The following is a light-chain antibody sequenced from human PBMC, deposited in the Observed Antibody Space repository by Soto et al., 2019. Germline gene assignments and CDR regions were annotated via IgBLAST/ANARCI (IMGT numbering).Light chain of an antibody. CDR3: QQRYSSPPT. J-gene: IGKJ1*01. CDR2: AAS. Sequence: DIQMTQSPSTLSSSLGDRVIITCRASQSISKHLNWYQQKPGKAPKLLIFAASSLQSGVPSRFSGSRSGPDFTLTISRLKHEDFATYYCQQRYSSPPTFGQGTKVDIK. V-gene: IGKV1-39*01. CDR1: QSISKH.